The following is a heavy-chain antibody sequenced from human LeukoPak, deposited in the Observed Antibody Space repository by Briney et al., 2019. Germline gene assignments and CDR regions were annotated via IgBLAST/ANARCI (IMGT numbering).Heavy chain of an antibody. D-gene: IGHD6-13*01. CDR3: ARDSIPAAGTTGVGFDC. CDR2: FWYVGSNK. Sequence: EGSVRLSCAGSGFTFRDAARTWVRQAPGKGLEGVGLFWYVGSNKYYADSVKGRFTITRDNSKNTLYLQMNSLRVEDTAVYYCARDSIPAAGTTGVGFDCWGQGTLVTVSS. CDR1: GFTFRDAA. J-gene: IGHJ4*02. V-gene: IGHV3-33*08.